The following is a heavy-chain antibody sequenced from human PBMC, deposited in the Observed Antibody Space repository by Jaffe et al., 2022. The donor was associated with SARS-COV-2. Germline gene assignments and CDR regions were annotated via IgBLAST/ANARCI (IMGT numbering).Heavy chain of an antibody. Sequence: EVQLVESGGVLVQPGGSLRLSCAASGFTFSTNWMHWVRQAPGKGLEWVSRIKSDGSITSYADSVKGRFTISRDNAKNTLYLQMDSLRAEDTAVYYCTRDRDLSGWGQGTLVTVSS. CDR2: IKSDGSIT. CDR3: TRDRDLSG. CDR1: GFTFSTNW. D-gene: IGHD3-10*01. J-gene: IGHJ4*02. V-gene: IGHV3-74*01.